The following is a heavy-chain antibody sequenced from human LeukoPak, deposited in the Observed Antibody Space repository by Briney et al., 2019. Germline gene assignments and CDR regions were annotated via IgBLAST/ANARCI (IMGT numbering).Heavy chain of an antibody. J-gene: IGHJ5*02. CDR2: MNPNSGNT. CDR1: GYTFTSYD. CDR3: ARGPPPYHDILTGYYKSDNWFDP. D-gene: IGHD3-9*01. Sequence: GASVKVSCKASGYTFTSYDTNWVRQATGQGLEWMGWMNPNSGNTGYAQKFQGRVTMTRNTSISTAYMELSSLRSEDTAVYYCARGPPPYHDILTGYYKSDNWFDPWGQGTLVTVSS. V-gene: IGHV1-8*01.